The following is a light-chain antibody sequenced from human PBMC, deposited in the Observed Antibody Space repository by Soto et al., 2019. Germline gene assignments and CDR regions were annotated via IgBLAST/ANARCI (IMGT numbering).Light chain of an antibody. CDR3: QTWGTGIHYV. CDR2: LNSDGSH. J-gene: IGLJ1*01. V-gene: IGLV4-69*01. CDR1: SGHSSYA. Sequence: QLVLTQSPSASASLGASVKLTCTLSSGHSSYAIAWHQQQPEKGPRYLMKLNSDGSHSKGDGIPDRFSGSSSGAERYLTIACLQSEDEADYYCQTWGTGIHYVFGTGTKLTVL.